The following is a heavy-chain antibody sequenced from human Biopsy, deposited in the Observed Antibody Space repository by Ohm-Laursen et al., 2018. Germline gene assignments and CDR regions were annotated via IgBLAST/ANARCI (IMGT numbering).Heavy chain of an antibody. CDR2: ISYDGSKK. CDR1: GFIFSSYA. V-gene: IGHV3-30*18. D-gene: IGHD3-22*01. Sequence: SLRLSCTASGFIFSSYAMHWVRQAPGKGLQWVAFISYDGSKKDYGDSVKGRLTISRDNSKNTLYLQMNNLRAEDTAVYYCAKIAFDSSGANTMRDYWGQGTLVTVFS. J-gene: IGHJ4*02. CDR3: AKIAFDSSGANTMRDY.